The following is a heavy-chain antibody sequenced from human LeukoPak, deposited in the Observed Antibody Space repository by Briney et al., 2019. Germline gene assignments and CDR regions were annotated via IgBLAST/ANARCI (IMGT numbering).Heavy chain of an antibody. Sequence: SETLSLTCAVYGGSFSGYYWSWIRQPPGKGLEWIGEINHSGSTNYNPSLKSRVTISVDTSKNQFSLKLSPVTAADTAVYYCARARGYSSYFDYWGQGTLVTVSS. J-gene: IGHJ4*02. CDR2: INHSGST. D-gene: IGHD5-18*01. CDR1: GGSFSGYY. V-gene: IGHV4-34*01. CDR3: ARARGYSSYFDY.